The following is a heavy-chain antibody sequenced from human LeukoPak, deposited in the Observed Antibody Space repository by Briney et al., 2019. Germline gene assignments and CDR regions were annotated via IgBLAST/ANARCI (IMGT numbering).Heavy chain of an antibody. J-gene: IGHJ4*02. CDR2: ISSSSSTI. V-gene: IGHV3-48*01. CDR3: ARATGGYSYGYDY. Sequence: GGSLRLSCAASGFTFSSYSMNWVRQAPGKGLEWVSYISSSSSTIYYADSVKGRLTISRDNAKNSLYLQMNSLRAEDTAVYYCARATGGYSYGYDYWGQGTLVTVSS. D-gene: IGHD5-18*01. CDR1: GFTFSSYS.